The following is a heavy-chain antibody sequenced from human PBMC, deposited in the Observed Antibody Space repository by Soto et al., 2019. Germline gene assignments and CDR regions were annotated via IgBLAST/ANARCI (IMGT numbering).Heavy chain of an antibody. V-gene: IGHV1-2*02. J-gene: IGHJ6*02. CDR3: ARDLIYSTYVGVRYYYGMDV. Sequence: GASVKVSCKASGYTFTGYYMHWVRQAPGQGREWMGWINPNSGGTNYAQKFQGRVTMTRDTSISTAYMELSRLRSDDTAVYYCARDLIYSTYVGVRYYYGMDVWGQGTTVTVSS. CDR1: GYTFTGYY. CDR2: INPNSGGT. D-gene: IGHD4-4*01.